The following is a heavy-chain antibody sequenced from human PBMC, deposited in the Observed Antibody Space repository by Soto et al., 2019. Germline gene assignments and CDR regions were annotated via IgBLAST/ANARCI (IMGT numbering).Heavy chain of an antibody. CDR2: IWYDGSNK. CDR1: GFTFSSYG. Sequence: SLRLSCAASGFTFSSYGMHWVRQAPGKGLEWVAVIWYDGSNKYYADSVKGRFTISRDNSKNTLYLQMNSLRAEDTAVYYCARDGMGYDILTGYSYYFDYWGQGTLVTV. V-gene: IGHV3-33*01. CDR3: ARDGMGYDILTGYSYYFDY. J-gene: IGHJ4*02. D-gene: IGHD3-9*01.